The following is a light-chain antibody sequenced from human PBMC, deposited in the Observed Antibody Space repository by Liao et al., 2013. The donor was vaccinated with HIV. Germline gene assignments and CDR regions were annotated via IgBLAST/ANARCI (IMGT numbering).Light chain of an antibody. CDR3: QAWDSSAAVV. V-gene: IGLV3-1*01. CDR1: YLGDKH. J-gene: IGLJ2*01. CDR2: QDN. Sequence: SYELTQPPSVSVSPGQTATITCYGIYLGDKHVCWYQQRPGQSPVLLICQDNIRPSGIPERFSGSNSGNTATLTISGTQPVDEAEYFCQAWDSSAAVVFGGGTTLTVL.